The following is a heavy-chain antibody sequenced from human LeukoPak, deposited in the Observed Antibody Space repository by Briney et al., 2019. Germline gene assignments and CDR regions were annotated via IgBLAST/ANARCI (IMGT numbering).Heavy chain of an antibody. V-gene: IGHV3-23*01. CDR2: ISGGGGTT. CDR3: AKGGSGSTFFDY. J-gene: IGHJ4*02. CDR1: GFTFTTYA. D-gene: IGHD6-13*01. Sequence: GGSLRLSRAASGFTFTTYAMSWVRQAPGKGLEWVSTISGGGGTTYYADSVKGRFTISRDNSKNTLYLQMQSLRAEDTAVYYCAKGGSGSTFFDYWGQGTLVTVSS.